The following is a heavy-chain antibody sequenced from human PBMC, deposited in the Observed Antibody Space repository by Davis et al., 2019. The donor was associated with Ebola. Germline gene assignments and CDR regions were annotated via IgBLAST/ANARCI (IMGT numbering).Heavy chain of an antibody. J-gene: IGHJ4*02. CDR2: IWYDGGNK. CDR3: ARGRGGDYGEYYFDS. V-gene: IGHV3-33*01. CDR1: GFTFIGFD. D-gene: IGHD4-17*01. Sequence: GGSLRLSCAASGFTFIGFDIHWVRQAPGKGLEWVAVIWYDGGNKYYLDSVKGRFTISRDNSKNTLFLQMNSLRGEDTAVYYCARGRGGDYGEYYFDSWGQGTLITVSS.